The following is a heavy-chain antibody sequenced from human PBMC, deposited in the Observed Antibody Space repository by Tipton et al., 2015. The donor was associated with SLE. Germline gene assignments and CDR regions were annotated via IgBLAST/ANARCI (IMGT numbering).Heavy chain of an antibody. J-gene: IGHJ4*02. Sequence: TLSLTCTVSGISISRSSYYWGWIRQSPGQGLEWLGNVFYSGTTYYNPSLKGRISISVYTSINQISLNLSSVTAADTAVYYCTGEWQQVVGVAYWGLGALVTVSS. V-gene: IGHV4-39*07. D-gene: IGHD3-16*01. CDR2: VFYSGTT. CDR1: GISISRSSYY. CDR3: TGEWQQVVGVAY.